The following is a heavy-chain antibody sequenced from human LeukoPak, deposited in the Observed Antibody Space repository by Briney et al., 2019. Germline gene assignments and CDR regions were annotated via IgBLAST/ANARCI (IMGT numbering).Heavy chain of an antibody. CDR3: AGTYYYDSSGYSFDY. J-gene: IGHJ4*02. Sequence: SETLSLTCTVSGGSISSSSYYWGWIRQPPGKGLEWIGSIYYSGSTYYNPSLKSRVTISVDTSKNQFSLKLSSVTAADTAVYYCAGTYYYDSSGYSFDYWGQGTLVTVSS. CDR2: IYYSGST. D-gene: IGHD3-22*01. CDR1: GGSISSSSYY. V-gene: IGHV4-39*07.